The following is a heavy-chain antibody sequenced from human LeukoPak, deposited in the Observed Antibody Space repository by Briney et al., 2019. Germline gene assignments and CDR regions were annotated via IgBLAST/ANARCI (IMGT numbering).Heavy chain of an antibody. Sequence: SVKVSCKASGGTFSSYAISWVRQAPGQGLEWMGRIIPIFGTANYAQKFQGRVTITTDESTSTAYMELSSLRSEDTAVYYCARVYCSGGSCYDGRFDYWGQGTLVTVSS. CDR3: ARVYCSGGSCYDGRFDY. CDR1: GGTFSSYA. D-gene: IGHD2-15*01. CDR2: IIPIFGTA. J-gene: IGHJ4*02. V-gene: IGHV1-69*05.